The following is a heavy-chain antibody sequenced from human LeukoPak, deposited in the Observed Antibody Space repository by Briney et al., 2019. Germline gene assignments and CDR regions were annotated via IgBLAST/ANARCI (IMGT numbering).Heavy chain of an antibody. J-gene: IGHJ6*02. CDR1: GYTFTSYG. CDR3: ARESWHLRTSFYYGMDV. CDR2: ISAYNGNT. V-gene: IGHV1-18*01. D-gene: IGHD1-14*01. Sequence: ASVKVSCKASGYTFTSYGISWVRQAPGQGLEWMGWISAYNGNTNYAQKLQGRVTMTTDTSTGTAYMELRSLRSDDTAVYYCARESWHLRTSFYYGMDVWGQGTTVTVSS.